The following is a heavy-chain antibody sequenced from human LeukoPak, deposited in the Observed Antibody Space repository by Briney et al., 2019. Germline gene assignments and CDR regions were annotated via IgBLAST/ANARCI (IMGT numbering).Heavy chain of an antibody. J-gene: IGHJ4*02. CDR2: ISNDGGGT. CDR1: GFIFNNYG. D-gene: IGHD3-22*01. V-gene: IGHV3-23*01. CDR3: AKGSSGYFFDL. Sequence: GGSLRLSCAASGFIFNNYGLVWVRQAPGRGLEWVSAISNDGGGTTYADFVKGRFSVSRDNSKNTLFLQMSSLRAEDTALYYCAKGSSGYFFDLWGQGTQVTVSS.